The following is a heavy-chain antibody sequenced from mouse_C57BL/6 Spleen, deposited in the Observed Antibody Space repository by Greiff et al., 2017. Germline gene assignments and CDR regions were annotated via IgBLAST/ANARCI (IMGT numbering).Heavy chain of an antibody. CDR3: ARSDNWDHHYYSLDY. CDR1: GYTFSSSW. CDR2: IYPGSGST. D-gene: IGHD4-1*02. J-gene: IGHJ4*01. Sequence: QVQLQQPGAELVKPGASVKMSCKASGYTFSSSWITWVKQRPGQGLEWIGGIYPGSGSTNYNETFTSKATLTVDTSSSTAYMQLSSLTSVDSAVYDVARSDNWDHHYYSLDYWGQGTSLTVSS. V-gene: IGHV1-55*01.